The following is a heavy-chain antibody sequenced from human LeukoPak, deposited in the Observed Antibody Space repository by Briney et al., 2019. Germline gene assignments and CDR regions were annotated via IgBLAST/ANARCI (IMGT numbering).Heavy chain of an antibody. CDR1: GYTFTGYY. CDR2: INPNSGGT. Sequence: ASVKVSCKASGYTFTGYYMHWLRQAPGPGLEWMGWINPNSGGTNYAQKFQGWVTMTRDTSISTAYMELSRLRSDDTAVYYCARDRWAVAGNFDYWGQGPLVTVSS. D-gene: IGHD6-19*01. V-gene: IGHV1-2*04. CDR3: ARDRWAVAGNFDY. J-gene: IGHJ4*02.